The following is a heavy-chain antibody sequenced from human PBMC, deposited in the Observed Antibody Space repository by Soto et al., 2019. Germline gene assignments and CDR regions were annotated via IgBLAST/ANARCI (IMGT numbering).Heavy chain of an antibody. CDR1: GASISNDNW. J-gene: IGHJ4*02. V-gene: IGHV4-4*02. D-gene: IGHD4-17*01. Sequence: QVQLQESGPGLVKPSGTLSLTCAVSGASISNDNWWSWVRQPPGKGLEWIGEIYHSGSTNYNPSLKCRVTISIDKSKNQFSLNLSSVTAADTAVYYRARSTVTEDYWGQGTLVTVSS. CDR3: ARSTVTEDY. CDR2: IYHSGST.